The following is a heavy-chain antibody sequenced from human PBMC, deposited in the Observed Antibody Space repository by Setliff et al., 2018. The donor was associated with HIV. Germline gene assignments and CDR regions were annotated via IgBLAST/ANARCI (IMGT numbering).Heavy chain of an antibody. D-gene: IGHD3-3*01. CDR3: TRDRRGSSSWSGYNGGFDY. V-gene: IGHV3-49*04. CDR2: VRSKPNGGTT. Sequence: GGSLRLSCAASGFTFDDYALTWVRQAPGKGLEWVGFVRSKPNGGTTDYAASVKGRFTISRDDAKTIAYLHMNSLTTDDTAVYFCTRDRRGSSSWSGYNGGFDYWGQGTLVTVPQ. J-gene: IGHJ4*02. CDR1: GFTFDDYA.